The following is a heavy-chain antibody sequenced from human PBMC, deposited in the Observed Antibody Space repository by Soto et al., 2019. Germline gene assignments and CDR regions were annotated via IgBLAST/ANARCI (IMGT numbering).Heavy chain of an antibody. CDR1: GFTFSSYG. V-gene: IGHV3-30*18. Sequence: QVQLVESGGGVVQPGRSLRLSCAASGFTFSSYGMHWVRQAPGKGLEWVAVISYDGSNKYYADSVKGRFTISRDNSKNTLYLQMNSLRAEGTAVYYCAKDPSARRLFDYWGQGTLVTVSS. CDR2: ISYDGSNK. CDR3: AKDPSARRLFDY. J-gene: IGHJ4*02.